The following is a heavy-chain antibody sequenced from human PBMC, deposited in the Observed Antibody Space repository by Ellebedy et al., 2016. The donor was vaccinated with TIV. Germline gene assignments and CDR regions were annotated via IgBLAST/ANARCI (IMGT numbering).Heavy chain of an antibody. J-gene: IGHJ4*02. CDR2: ISSSGRAK. CDR3: ARDDGYRTVDY. V-gene: IGHV3-11*04. Sequence: GGSLRLSXAASGLTFGDYYMTWIRQAPGKGLEWLSYISSSGRAKYYADSVKGRFTISRDNAKTSLYLQMNSLRAEDTAVYYCARDDGYRTVDYWGQGTLVTVSS. D-gene: IGHD3-16*02. CDR1: GLTFGDYY.